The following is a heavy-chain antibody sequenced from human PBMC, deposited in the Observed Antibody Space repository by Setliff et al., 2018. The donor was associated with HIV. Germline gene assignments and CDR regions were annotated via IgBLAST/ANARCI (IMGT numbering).Heavy chain of an antibody. CDR3: ARARDSSGYYPGALDI. V-gene: IGHV3-13*01. D-gene: IGHD3-22*01. CDR1: GFTFSSYD. Sequence: GGSLRLSCAASGFTFSSYDMHWVRQATGKGLEWVSAIGTAGDTYYPGSVKGRFTISRENAKNSLYLQMNSLRAGDTAVYYCARARDSSGYYPGALDIWGQGTMVTVSS. J-gene: IGHJ3*02. CDR2: IGTAGDT.